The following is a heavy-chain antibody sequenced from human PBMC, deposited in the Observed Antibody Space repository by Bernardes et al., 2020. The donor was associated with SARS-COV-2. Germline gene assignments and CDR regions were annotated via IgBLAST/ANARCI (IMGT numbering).Heavy chain of an antibody. Sequence: GGSLRLSCAASGFTFSDYYMNWIRQAPGKGLEWVSHISSTSYYTNYADSVRGRFTISRDNAKNSVHLQMNSLRAEDTAVYYCARGGYSSTNYFGMDVWAQGTTVTVSS. D-gene: IGHD6-13*01. CDR1: GFTFSDYY. CDR2: ISSTSYYT. CDR3: ARGGYSSTNYFGMDV. J-gene: IGHJ6*02. V-gene: IGHV3-11*06.